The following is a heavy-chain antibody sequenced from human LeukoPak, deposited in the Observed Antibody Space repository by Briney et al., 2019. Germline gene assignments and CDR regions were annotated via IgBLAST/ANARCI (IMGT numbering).Heavy chain of an antibody. Sequence: PGGSLRLSCAASGFTFSSYAMHWVRQAPGKGLEWVAVISYDGSNKYYADSVKGRFTISRDNSKNTLYLQMNSLRAEDTAVYYCARNVGWFRFDYWGQGTLVTVSS. CDR1: GFTFSSYA. CDR2: ISYDGSNK. CDR3: ARNVGWFRFDY. J-gene: IGHJ4*02. V-gene: IGHV3-30-3*01. D-gene: IGHD2-15*01.